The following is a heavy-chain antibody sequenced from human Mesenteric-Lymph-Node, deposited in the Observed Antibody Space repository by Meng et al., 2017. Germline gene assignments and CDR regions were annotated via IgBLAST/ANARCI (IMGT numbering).Heavy chain of an antibody. CDR1: GESFSSDIW. V-gene: IGHV4-4*02. Sequence: QVQLQQWGAGLLKPSETLSLTCAVYGESFSSDIWWSWVRQPPGKGLEWIGEVYHRGDTNYNPSLKSRVVISVDRSKNQFSLNLSSVTAADTAVYFCARTNYGDYNWFDPWGQGTLVTVSS. D-gene: IGHD4-17*01. CDR3: ARTNYGDYNWFDP. CDR2: VYHRGDT. J-gene: IGHJ5*02.